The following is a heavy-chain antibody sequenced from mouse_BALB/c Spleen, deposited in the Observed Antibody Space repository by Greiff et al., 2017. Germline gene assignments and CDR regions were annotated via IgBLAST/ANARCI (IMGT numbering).Heavy chain of an antibody. J-gene: IGHJ3*01. CDR3: TRSPYYYGGWFAY. CDR2: IRLKSNNYAT. Sequence: EVKLVESGGGLVQPGGSMKLSCVASGFTFSNYWMNWVRQSPEKGLEWVAEIRLKSNNYATHYAESVKGRFTISRDDSKSSVYLQMNNLRAEDTGIYYCTRSPYYYGGWFAYWGQGTLVTVSA. CDR1: GFTFSNYW. D-gene: IGHD1-1*01. V-gene: IGHV6-6*02.